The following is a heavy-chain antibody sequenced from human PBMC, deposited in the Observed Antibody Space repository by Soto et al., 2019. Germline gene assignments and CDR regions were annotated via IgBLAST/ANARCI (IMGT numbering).Heavy chain of an antibody. CDR3: ARLPDYYGSRRMDV. J-gene: IGHJ6*02. CDR2: IYPDDSDT. V-gene: IGHV5-51*01. CDR1: GYSFTSYW. Sequence: PGESLKISCKGTGYSFTSYWIAWVRQMPGKGLEWMGIIYPDDSDTTYSPSFQGQVTISADKSISTAYLQWSSLKASDTAMYYCARLPDYYGSRRMDVGGQGTTVTVSS. D-gene: IGHD3-10*01.